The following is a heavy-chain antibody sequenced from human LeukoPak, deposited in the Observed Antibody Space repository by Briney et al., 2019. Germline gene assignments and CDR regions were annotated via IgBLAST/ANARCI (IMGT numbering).Heavy chain of an antibody. CDR3: AKDHLAGYSYGGYYFDY. CDR2: ISYDGSNK. Sequence: GGSLRLSCAASGFTFSNYGMHWVRQAPGKGLEWVAVISYDGSNKNYIDSVKGRFTISRDNSKNTLYLQMSSLRGEDTAVYYCAKDHLAGYSYGGYYFDYWGQGTLVTVSS. J-gene: IGHJ4*02. V-gene: IGHV3-30*18. CDR1: GFTFSNYG. D-gene: IGHD5-18*01.